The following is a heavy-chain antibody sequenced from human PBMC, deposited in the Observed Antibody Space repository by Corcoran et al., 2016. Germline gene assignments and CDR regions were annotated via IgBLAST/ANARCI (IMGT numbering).Heavy chain of an antibody. CDR3: ARDRGRMGSLELDNYHFGKDV. J-gene: IGHJ6*02. D-gene: IGHD1-7*01. V-gene: IGHV3-30*03. Sequence: QVQLVESGGGVVQPGRSLRLSCVVSGFTFSSYGIHWVRQAPVKGLEWVAVISHDGSTKYYADSVKGRFTISRDNSKNTLYLQMNRLTFEDTAVYYCARDRGRMGSLELDNYHFGKDVWGQGTTVTVSS. CDR2: ISHDGSTK. CDR1: GFTFSSYG.